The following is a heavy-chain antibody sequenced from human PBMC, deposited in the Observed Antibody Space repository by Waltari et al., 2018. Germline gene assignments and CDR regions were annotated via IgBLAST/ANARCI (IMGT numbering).Heavy chain of an antibody. Sequence: QVQLVQSGAEVKKHGASVKVSCKVSGYTLTELSMHWVRQAPGKGLEWMGGFDPEDGETIYAQKFQGRVTMTEDTSTDTAYLDLSSLRSEDTAVYYCATFLIAVAGPEGDAFGIWGQGTMVTVSS. CDR2: FDPEDGET. CDR3: ATFLIAVAGPEGDAFGI. CDR1: GYTLTELS. D-gene: IGHD6-19*01. J-gene: IGHJ3*02. V-gene: IGHV1-24*01.